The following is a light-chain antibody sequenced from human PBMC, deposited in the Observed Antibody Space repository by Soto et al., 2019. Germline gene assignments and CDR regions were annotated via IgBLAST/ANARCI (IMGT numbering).Light chain of an antibody. CDR2: GAS. Sequence: EIVMTQSPATLSVSPGERATLSCRASQSVSSNLAWYQQTPGQAPRLLIYGASTRDTGIPARFSGSGSGTEFTLTITSLQSEDCAVYYWQQYNNWPPYTFGQGTKREIK. V-gene: IGKV3-15*01. CDR3: QQYNNWPPYT. J-gene: IGKJ2*01. CDR1: QSVSSN.